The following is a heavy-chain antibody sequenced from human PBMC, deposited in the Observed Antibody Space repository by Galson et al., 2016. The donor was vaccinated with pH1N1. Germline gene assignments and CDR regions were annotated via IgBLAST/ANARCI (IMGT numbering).Heavy chain of an antibody. CDR3: ARGRDYDILTGSSYYFDY. CDR1: GDFISSGDYF. J-gene: IGHJ4*02. Sequence: TLSLTCAVSGDFISSGDYFWSWIRQPPGEGLEWIGYIYYSGNTFYNPSLKSRVTISLDTSKTQFSLKMSPVTATDTAIYYRARGRDYDILTGSSYYFDYWGQGTLVTVSS. CDR2: IYYSGNT. D-gene: IGHD3-9*01. V-gene: IGHV4-30-4*08.